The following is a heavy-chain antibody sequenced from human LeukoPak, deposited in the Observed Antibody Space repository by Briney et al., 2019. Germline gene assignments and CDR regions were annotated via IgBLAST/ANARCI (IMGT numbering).Heavy chain of an antibody. V-gene: IGHV3-23*01. CDR1: AFTFSSYA. CDR2: SAGADST. CDR3: ARGAYGDYDS. J-gene: IGHJ5*01. D-gene: IGHD4-17*01. Sequence: GGSLRLSCAASAFTFSSYAMSWVRQAPGKGLEWVSASAGADSTYYADSVQGRFTISRDNSKNTLYLQMRGLSGEDTGVYFCARGAYGDYDSWGQGTLVTVSS.